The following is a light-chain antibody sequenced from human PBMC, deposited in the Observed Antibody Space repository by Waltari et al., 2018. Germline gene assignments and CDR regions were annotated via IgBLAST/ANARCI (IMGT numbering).Light chain of an antibody. CDR3: VAWDDSLNAYV. J-gene: IGLJ1*01. CDR2: SDN. CDR1: SSNIGTNT. V-gene: IGLV1-44*01. Sequence: QSVLTQPSSASGTPGQRVTISCSGSSSNIGTNTVNWYQHLPGTAPKVLIHSDNQRHSGVPNRFSGSKSGTSASLAIVGLQSEDEADYFCVAWDDSLNAYVFGTGTKVTVL.